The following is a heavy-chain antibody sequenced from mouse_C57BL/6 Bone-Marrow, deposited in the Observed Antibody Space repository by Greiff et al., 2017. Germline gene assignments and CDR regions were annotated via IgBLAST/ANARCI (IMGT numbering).Heavy chain of an antibody. CDR3: AAGTAY. D-gene: IGHD4-1*01. CDR1: GYTFTTYW. V-gene: IGHV1-55*01. Sequence: QVQLQQSGAELVKPGASVKMSCKASGYTFTTYWITWVKQRPGQGLEWIGDIYPGSGSTHYNEKFKSKATLTVDTPSSTAYMQLSSLTSEDSAVYYCAAGTAYWGQGTLVTVSA. CDR2: IYPGSGST. J-gene: IGHJ3*01.